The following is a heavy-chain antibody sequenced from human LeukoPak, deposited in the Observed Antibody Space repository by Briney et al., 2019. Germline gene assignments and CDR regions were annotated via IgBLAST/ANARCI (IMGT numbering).Heavy chain of an antibody. J-gene: IGHJ4*02. CDR2: IYDSGST. Sequence: SETLSLTCTVSGVSISSYYWSWIRQPPGKGLEWIGYIYDSGSTNYNPSLKSRVTISVDTSKNQFSLKLSSVTAADTAVYYCARSYWVTTPNYYDSSGYFFDYWGQGTLVTVSS. D-gene: IGHD3-22*01. CDR3: ARSYWVTTPNYYDSSGYFFDY. V-gene: IGHV4-59*12. CDR1: GVSISSYY.